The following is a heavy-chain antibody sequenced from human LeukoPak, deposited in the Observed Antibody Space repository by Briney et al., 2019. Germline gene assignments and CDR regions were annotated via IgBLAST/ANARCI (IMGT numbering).Heavy chain of an antibody. D-gene: IGHD6-19*01. V-gene: IGHV1-69*04. Sequence: GASVKVSCKASGGTFSSYAISWVRQAPGQGLEWMGRIIPILGIANYAQKFQGRVTITADKSTSTAYMELSSLRSEDTAVYYCARVRPLNSSGWYSDYYYGMDVWGQGTTVTVSS. CDR2: IIPILGIA. J-gene: IGHJ6*02. CDR1: GGTFSSYA. CDR3: ARVRPLNSSGWYSDYYYGMDV.